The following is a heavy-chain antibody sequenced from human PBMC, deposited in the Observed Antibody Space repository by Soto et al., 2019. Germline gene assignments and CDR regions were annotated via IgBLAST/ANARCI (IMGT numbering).Heavy chain of an antibody. D-gene: IGHD3-10*01. CDR2: IYYSGST. CDR3: ARRARYGSGRGLFDP. V-gene: IGHV4-59*13. CDR1: GGSISSYY. Sequence: PSETLSLTCTVSGGSISSYYWSWIRQPPGKGLEWIGYIYYSGSTNYNPSLKSRVTISVDTSKNQFSLKLSSVTAADTAVYYCARRARYGSGRGLFDPWGQGTLVIVSS. J-gene: IGHJ5*02.